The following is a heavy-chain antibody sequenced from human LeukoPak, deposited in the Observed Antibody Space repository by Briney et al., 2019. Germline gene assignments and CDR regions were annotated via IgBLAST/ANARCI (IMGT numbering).Heavy chain of an antibody. CDR1: GYSFTSYW. Sequence: GESLKISCKGSGYSFTSYWIGWVRQMPGKGLEWMGIIYPGDSDTRYSPSFQGQVTISADKSISTAYLQWSSLKASDTAMYYCARQLLWLGELSAPFDYWGQGTLVTVSS. D-gene: IGHD3-10*01. CDR3: ARQLLWLGELSAPFDY. V-gene: IGHV5-51*01. CDR2: IYPGDSDT. J-gene: IGHJ4*02.